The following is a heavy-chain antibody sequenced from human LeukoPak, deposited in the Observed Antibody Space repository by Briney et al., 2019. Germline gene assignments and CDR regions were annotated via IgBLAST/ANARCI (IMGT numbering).Heavy chain of an antibody. J-gene: IGHJ4*02. V-gene: IGHV4-39*07. Sequence: SQTLSLTCTVSGGSISRGTYYWGWIRQPPGKGLQWIGSISYSGNTYSNPSLASRVTMSVDTSKNQFSLKLSSVTAADTAVYYCGRDRRATYYYDSSGYYSDFWGQGTLVTVSS. CDR3: GRDRRATYYYDSSGYYSDF. CDR2: ISYSGNT. CDR1: GGSISRGTYY. D-gene: IGHD3-22*01.